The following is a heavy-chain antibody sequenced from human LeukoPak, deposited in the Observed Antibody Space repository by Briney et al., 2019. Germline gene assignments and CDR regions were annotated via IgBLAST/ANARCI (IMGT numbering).Heavy chain of an antibody. Sequence: PSETLSLTCTVSGGSISSGSYYWSWIRQPAGKGLEWIGRIYTSGSTNYNPSLKSRVTISVDTSKNQFSLKLSSVTAADTAVYYCARAQLRFLEWLPDDYWGQGTLVTVSS. V-gene: IGHV4-61*02. CDR3: ARAQLRFLEWLPDDY. J-gene: IGHJ4*02. D-gene: IGHD3-3*01. CDR2: IYTSGST. CDR1: GGSISSGSYY.